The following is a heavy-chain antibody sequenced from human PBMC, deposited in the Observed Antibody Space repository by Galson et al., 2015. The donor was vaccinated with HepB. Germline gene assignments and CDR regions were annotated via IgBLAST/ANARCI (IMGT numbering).Heavy chain of an antibody. CDR1: GFTFSSYW. V-gene: IGHV3-7*03. J-gene: IGHJ4*02. Sequence: SLRLSCAASGFTFSSYWMSWVRQAPGKGLEWVANIKQDGSEKYYVDSVKGRFTISRDNSKNSLYLQMNSLRAEDTAVYYCARGSPYRYSSGWYRYFDYWGQGTLVTVSS. CDR2: IKQDGSEK. D-gene: IGHD6-19*01. CDR3: ARGSPYRYSSGWYRYFDY.